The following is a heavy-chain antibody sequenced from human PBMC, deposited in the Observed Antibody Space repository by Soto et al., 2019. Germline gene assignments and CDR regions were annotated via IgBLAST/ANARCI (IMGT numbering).Heavy chain of an antibody. Sequence: PXXSLKISCKGSGYSFTSYWIVWVRQMPGKGLEWMGIIYPGDSDTRYSPSFQGQVTISADKSISTAYLQWSSLKASDTAMYYCASGFYGTPYYYGMDVWGQGTTVTVSS. D-gene: IGHD3-10*01. CDR2: IYPGDSDT. V-gene: IGHV5-51*01. CDR3: ASGFYGTPYYYGMDV. CDR1: GYSFTSYW. J-gene: IGHJ6*02.